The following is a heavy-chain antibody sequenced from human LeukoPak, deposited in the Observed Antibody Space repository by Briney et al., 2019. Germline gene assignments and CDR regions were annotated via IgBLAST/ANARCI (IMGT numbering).Heavy chain of an antibody. CDR3: ARVSGIFPPHWYFDL. CDR2: VSHSGAP. V-gene: IGHV4-59*01. Sequence: SETLSLTCTVSGDSITRDFWAWIRQPPGKGLEWIGYVSHSGAPNSNPSLKSRATLSLDTSKNEFSLTLRPVTATDTAVYYCARVSGIFPPHWYFDLWGRGTLVTVSS. D-gene: IGHD1-14*01. CDR1: GDSITRDF. J-gene: IGHJ2*01.